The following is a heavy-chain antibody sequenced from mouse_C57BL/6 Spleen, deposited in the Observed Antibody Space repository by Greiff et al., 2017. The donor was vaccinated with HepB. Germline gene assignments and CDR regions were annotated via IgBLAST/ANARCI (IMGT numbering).Heavy chain of an antibody. Sequence: QVQLQQPGAELVKPGASAKLSCKASGYTFTSYWMHWVKQRPGQGLEWIGMIHPNSGSTNYNEKFKSKATLTVDKSSSTAYMQLSSLTSEDSAVYYCARLTAHATSFDHCCEVTTPTVSS. CDR1: GYTFTSYW. V-gene: IGHV1-64*01. CDR2: IHPNSGST. J-gene: IGHJ2*01. D-gene: IGHD3-2*02. CDR3: ARLTAHATSFDH.